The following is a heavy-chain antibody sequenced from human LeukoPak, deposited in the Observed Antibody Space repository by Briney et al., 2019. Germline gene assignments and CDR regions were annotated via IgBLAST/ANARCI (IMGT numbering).Heavy chain of an antibody. CDR3: ATFGLVAALDL. J-gene: IGHJ4*02. Sequence: PGGSLRLSCTASGFTFGDYAMSWVRQAPGKGLEWVGFIRSKAYGGTTEYAASVKGRFTISRDDSKSIAYLQMNSLRAEDTAVYYCATFGLVAALDLWGQGTLVTVSS. D-gene: IGHD5-12*01. CDR1: GFTFGDYA. V-gene: IGHV3-49*04. CDR2: IRSKAYGGTT.